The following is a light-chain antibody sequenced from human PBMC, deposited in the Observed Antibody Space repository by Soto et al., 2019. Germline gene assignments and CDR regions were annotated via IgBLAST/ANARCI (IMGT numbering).Light chain of an antibody. CDR2: DGS. J-gene: IGLJ1*01. Sequence: QSALTQPASVSGSPGQSITISCTGTNSDIGNYNLVSWYQQHPGKAPKLMIFDGSKRPSGLSNRFSGNKSGNTASLTISGLQPDDEADYYCCAYARGNTWFFVTGTQLTVL. V-gene: IGLV2-23*01. CDR1: NSDIGNYNL. CDR3: CAYARGNTWF.